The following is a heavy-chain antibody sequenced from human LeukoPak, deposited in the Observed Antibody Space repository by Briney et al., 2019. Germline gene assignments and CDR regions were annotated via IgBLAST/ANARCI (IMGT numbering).Heavy chain of an antibody. CDR2: INPNSGDT. D-gene: IGHD2-15*01. V-gene: IGHV1-2*02. Sequence: ASVKVSCKASGYTFTDYYMHWVRQAPGQGLEWMGWINPNSGDTNYAQKFQGRVTMTRDTSINTVYMELSSLRSEDTAVYYCARELPWFDPWGQGTLVTVSS. CDR1: GYTFTDYY. CDR3: ARELPWFDP. J-gene: IGHJ5*02.